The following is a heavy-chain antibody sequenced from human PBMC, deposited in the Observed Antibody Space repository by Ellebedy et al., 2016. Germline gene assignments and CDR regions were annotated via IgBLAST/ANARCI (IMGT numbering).Heavy chain of an antibody. D-gene: IGHD3-22*01. CDR1: GYTFTSYG. J-gene: IGHJ4*02. CDR3: ARVSYGTIVVVITPDY. Sequence: ASVKVSCXASGYTFTSYGISWVRQAPGQGLEWMGWISAYNGNTNYAQKLQGRVTMTTDTSTSTAYMELRSLRSDDTAVYYCARVSYGTIVVVITPDYWGQGNLVTVSS. CDR2: ISAYNGNT. V-gene: IGHV1-18*01.